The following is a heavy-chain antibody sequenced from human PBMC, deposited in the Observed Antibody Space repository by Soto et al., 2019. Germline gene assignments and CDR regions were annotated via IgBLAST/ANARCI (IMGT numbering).Heavy chain of an antibody. D-gene: IGHD3-3*01. J-gene: IGHJ4*02. V-gene: IGHV3-23*01. CDR1: GFTFSSYA. Sequence: EVQLLESGGGLVQPGGSLRLSCAASGFTFSSYAMSWVRQAPGKGLEWVSAISGSGGSTYYADSVKGRFTISRDNSKNTLYLQMNSLRAEDTAVYYCAKGDGYDFWSGSTTSFDYWGQGTLVNVSS. CDR2: ISGSGGST. CDR3: AKGDGYDFWSGSTTSFDY.